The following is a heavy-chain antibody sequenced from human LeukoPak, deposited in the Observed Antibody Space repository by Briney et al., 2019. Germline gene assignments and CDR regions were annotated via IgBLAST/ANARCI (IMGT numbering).Heavy chain of an antibody. D-gene: IGHD2-2*01. V-gene: IGHV1-8*03. CDR2: MNPNSGNT. CDR1: GYTFTSYD. J-gene: IGHJ5*02. Sequence: ASVKVSCKASGYTFTSYDINWVRQATGQGLEWMGWMNPNSGNTGYAQKFRGRVTITRNTSISTAYMELSSLRSEDTAVYYCARGPIVVVPAANPTAFDPWGQGTLVTVSS. CDR3: ARGPIVVVPAANPTAFDP.